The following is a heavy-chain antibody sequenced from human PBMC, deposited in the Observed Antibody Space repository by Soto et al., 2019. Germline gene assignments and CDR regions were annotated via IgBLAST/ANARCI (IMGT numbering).Heavy chain of an antibody. D-gene: IGHD2-2*02. CDR1: GYTFTDYY. J-gene: IGHJ6*02. CDR2: INPNSGAT. Sequence: HVQLVQSRAEVKKPGASVNVSCKASGYTFTDYYIYWLRQAPGHGLEWMGWINPNSGATNSAHNFQGRVTMTRDTSLRAAYMELSRLSSDDTAVYYCAKDQGGYMLSGMDVWGQGTTVTVSS. CDR3: AKDQGGYMLSGMDV. V-gene: IGHV1-2*02.